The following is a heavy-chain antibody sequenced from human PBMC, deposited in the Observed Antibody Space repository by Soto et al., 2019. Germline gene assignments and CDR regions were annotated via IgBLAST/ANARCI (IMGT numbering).Heavy chain of an antibody. CDR2: ISASGDAT. J-gene: IGHJ4*02. D-gene: IGHD3-3*01. CDR3: AKKITIYAVDPADS. CDR1: GFSISDFG. V-gene: IGHV3-23*01. Sequence: GGSLRLSCAASGFSISDFGMSWVRQAPGKGLEWVSVISASGDATYYAASVKGRFTLSRDNSKNTLFLQMNSLTVADTAVYYCAKKITIYAVDPADSWGQGTQVTVSS.